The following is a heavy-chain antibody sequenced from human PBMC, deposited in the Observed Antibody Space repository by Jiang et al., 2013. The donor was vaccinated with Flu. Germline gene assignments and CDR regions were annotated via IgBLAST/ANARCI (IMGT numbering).Heavy chain of an antibody. D-gene: IGHD3-16*01. Sequence: VKPSQTLSLTCTVSGGSISSGDYYWSWIRQPPGKGLEWIGYIYYSGSTYYNPSLKSRVTISVDTSKNQFSLKLSSVTAADTAVYYCAATGRLGDLFDYWGQGTLVTVSS. CDR2: IYYSGST. CDR1: GGSISSGDYY. CDR3: AATGRLGDLFDY. V-gene: IGHV4-30-4*01. J-gene: IGHJ4*02.